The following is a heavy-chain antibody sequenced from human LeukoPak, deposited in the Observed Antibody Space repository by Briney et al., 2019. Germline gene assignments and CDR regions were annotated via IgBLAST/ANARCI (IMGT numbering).Heavy chain of an antibody. Sequence: KTSETLSLTCTVSGGSISSGDYYWSWIRQPPGKGLEWIGYIYNSGSTYYNPSLKSRVTISVDTSKNQFSLKLSSVTAADTAVYYCARDYGDYQRGGSWFDPWGQGTLVTVSS. CDR1: GGSISSGDYY. V-gene: IGHV4-30-4*08. CDR3: ARDYGDYQRGGSWFDP. D-gene: IGHD4-17*01. CDR2: IYNSGST. J-gene: IGHJ5*02.